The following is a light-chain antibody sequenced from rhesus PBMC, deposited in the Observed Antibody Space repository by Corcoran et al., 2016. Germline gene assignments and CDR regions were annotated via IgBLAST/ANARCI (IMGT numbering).Light chain of an antibody. Sequence: QAAPTQSPAWSGSPGQSVTISYTGTSSDIGGYNRVSWYQQHPGKAPKLMIYEVRKRPSGGSDPFSGAKSGNTASLTISGLQAEDEADYYCSSYASSSTFYIFGAGTRLTVL. CDR2: EVR. CDR1: SSDIGGYNR. CDR3: SSYASSSTFYI. J-gene: IGLJ1*01. V-gene: IGLV2-13*03.